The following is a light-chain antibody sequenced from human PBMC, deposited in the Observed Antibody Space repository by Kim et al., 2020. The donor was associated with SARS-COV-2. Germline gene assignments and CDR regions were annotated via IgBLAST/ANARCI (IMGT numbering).Light chain of an antibody. CDR1: QSLNSY. J-gene: IGKJ4*01. CDR3: QQRRNWPLT. V-gene: IGKV3-11*01. CDR2: DAS. Sequence: EIVLTQSPATLSLSPGERATLSCRASQSLNSYLAWYQQKPGQAPRLLIYDASSRATGVPARFSGSESGTDFTLTISSLEPEDFAVYYCQQRRNWPLTFGGGTKVDIK.